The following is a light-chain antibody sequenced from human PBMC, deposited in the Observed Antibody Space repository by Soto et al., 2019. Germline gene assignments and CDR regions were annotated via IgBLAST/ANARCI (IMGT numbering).Light chain of an antibody. Sequence: QSVLTQPPSVSGSPGQSVAISCTGTSSDVGSYNRVSWYQQPPGAAPKLMIYEVSSRPSGVPDRFSGSKSGNTASLTISGLQAEDEADYYCNSYTGISTYVFGTGTKDTVL. CDR2: EVS. CDR1: SSDVGSYNR. J-gene: IGLJ1*01. CDR3: NSYTGISTYV. V-gene: IGLV2-18*02.